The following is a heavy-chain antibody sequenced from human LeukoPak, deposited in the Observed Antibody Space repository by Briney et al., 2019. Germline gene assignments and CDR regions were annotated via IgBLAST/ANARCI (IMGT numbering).Heavy chain of an antibody. CDR1: GYTFTGDY. D-gene: IGHD3-16*01. Sequence: ASVKVSCKASGYTFTGDYMHWVRQAPGQGLEWMGWINPNIGGTNYAQKFQARVTMTRDTSISTAYMELSRLRSDDTAVYYCARGMGGYYFDYWGQGNLVTVSS. CDR2: INPNIGGT. V-gene: IGHV1-2*02. CDR3: ARGMGGYYFDY. J-gene: IGHJ4*02.